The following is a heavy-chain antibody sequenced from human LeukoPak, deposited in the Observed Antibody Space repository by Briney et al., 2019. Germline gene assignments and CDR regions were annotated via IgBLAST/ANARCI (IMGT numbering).Heavy chain of an antibody. Sequence: SETLSPTCAVSGYSISSGYYWGWIRQPPGKGLEWIGSIYHSGSTYYNPSLKSRVTISVDTSKNQFSLKLSSVTAADTAVYYCARFISYYDFWSGSEDEDYWGQGTLVTVSS. J-gene: IGHJ4*02. CDR3: ARFISYYDFWSGSEDEDY. D-gene: IGHD3-3*01. CDR2: IYHSGST. V-gene: IGHV4-38-2*01. CDR1: GYSISSGYY.